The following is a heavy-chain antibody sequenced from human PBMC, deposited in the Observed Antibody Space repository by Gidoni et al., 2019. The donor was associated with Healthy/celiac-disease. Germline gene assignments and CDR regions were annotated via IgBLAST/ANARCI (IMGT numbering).Heavy chain of an antibody. J-gene: IGHJ4*02. V-gene: IGHV1-46*01. Sequence: QVQLVQSGAEVKKPGASVKVSCKASGYTFTSYYMHWVRQAPGQGLEWMGIINPSGGSTSYAQKFQGRVTMTRDTSTSTVYRELSSLRSEDTAVYYCARESGVSSSLHSKDYWGQGTLVTVSS. D-gene: IGHD6-13*01. CDR1: GYTFTSYY. CDR2: INPSGGST. CDR3: ARESGVSSSLHSKDY.